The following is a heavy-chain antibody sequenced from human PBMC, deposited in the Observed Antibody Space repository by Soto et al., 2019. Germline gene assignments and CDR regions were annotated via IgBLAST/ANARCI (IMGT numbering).Heavy chain of an antibody. CDR3: ATGIWHDVGY. CDR2: IKHDGSER. CDR1: GFTFSTYW. J-gene: IGHJ4*02. V-gene: IGHV3-7*01. D-gene: IGHD1-1*01. Sequence: GGSLRLSCAASGFTFSTYWMNWVRQAPGKGLEWVASIKHDGSERNSVDSVKGRFIISRDNAQNLVYLQMNSLRAEDTAVYCCATGIWHDVGYWGQGTLVTVSS.